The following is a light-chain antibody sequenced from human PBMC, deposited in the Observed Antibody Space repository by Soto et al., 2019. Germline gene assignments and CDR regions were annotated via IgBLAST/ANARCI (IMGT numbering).Light chain of an antibody. J-gene: IGLJ1*01. CDR1: SSDVGSYNR. CDR2: EVS. CDR3: DSSTSSNTYV. Sequence: QSALTQPPSVSGSPGQSVTISCSGTSSDVGSYNRVSWYQQAPGTAPKVMFYEVSNRPSGVPDRFSGSKSGHTASLTISGLQPEDEADYYCDSSTSSNTYVFGTGTKVTVL. V-gene: IGLV2-18*02.